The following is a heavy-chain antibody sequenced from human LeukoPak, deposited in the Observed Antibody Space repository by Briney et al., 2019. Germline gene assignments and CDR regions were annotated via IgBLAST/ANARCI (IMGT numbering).Heavy chain of an antibody. CDR3: AREGLYSPLNY. J-gene: IGHJ4*02. V-gene: IGHV4-34*01. Sequence: SETLSLTCAVYGGSFSGYYWSWIRQPPGKGLEWIGEINHSGSTNYNPSLKSRVTISVDTSKNQFSLKLSSVTAADTAVYYCAREGLYSPLNYWGQGTLVTVSS. D-gene: IGHD2-15*01. CDR1: GGSFSGYY. CDR2: INHSGST.